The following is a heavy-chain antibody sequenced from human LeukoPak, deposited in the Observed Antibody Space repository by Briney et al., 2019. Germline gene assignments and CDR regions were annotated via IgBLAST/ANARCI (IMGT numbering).Heavy chain of an antibody. CDR2: INHSGST. D-gene: IGHD6-13*01. CDR3: ARGRIQGSSCRLDY. V-gene: IGHV4-34*01. Sequence: GSLRLSCAASGFTFSSYSMNWVRQPPGKGLEWIGEINHSGSTNYNPSLESRVTISVDTSKNQFSLKLSSVTAADTAVYYCARGRIQGSSCRLDYWGQGTLVTVS. J-gene: IGHJ4*02. CDR1: GFTFSSYS.